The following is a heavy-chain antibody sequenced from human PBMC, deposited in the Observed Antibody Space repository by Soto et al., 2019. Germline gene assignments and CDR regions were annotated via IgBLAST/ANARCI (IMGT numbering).Heavy chain of an antibody. CDR3: ARVLLTYYDFWSGYPRDYYFDY. CDR2: TYYRSKWYN. D-gene: IGHD3-3*01. CDR1: GDSVSSNSAA. J-gene: IGHJ4*02. Sequence: SQTLSLTCAISGDSVSSNSAAWNWIRQSPSRGLEWLGRTYYRSKWYNDYAVSVKSRITINPDTSKNQFSLQLNSVTPEDTAVYYCARVLLTYYDFWSGYPRDYYFDYWGQGTLVTVSS. V-gene: IGHV6-1*01.